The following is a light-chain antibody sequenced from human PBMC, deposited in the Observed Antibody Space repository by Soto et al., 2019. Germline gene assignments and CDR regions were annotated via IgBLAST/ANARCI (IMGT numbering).Light chain of an antibody. CDR1: SSDLGISNS. J-gene: IGLJ3*02. Sequence: QSVLTQPASVSGSPGQSVTISCTGASSDLGISNSVSWYQHHPGSAPKLIIYDVTNRPSGVSNRFSGSKSGNTASLSISGLQAEDEAEYNCSSFPGNTTPVMFCGGTKLTVL. CDR3: SSFPGNTTPVM. CDR2: DVT. V-gene: IGLV2-14*01.